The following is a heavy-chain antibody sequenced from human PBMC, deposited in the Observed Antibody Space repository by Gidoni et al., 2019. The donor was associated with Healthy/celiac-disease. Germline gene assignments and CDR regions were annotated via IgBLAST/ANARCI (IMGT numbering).Heavy chain of an antibody. J-gene: IGHJ4*02. D-gene: IGHD2-15*01. Sequence: EVQLEESGSGLVQPGRSLRLSCAASGFTFDDYAMHWVRQAPGKGLEWVSGISWNSGSIGYAESVKGRFTISRDNAKNSLYLQMNSLRAEDTDLYYCAKILKPYCSGGSCLLTRFDYWGQGTLVTVSS. CDR1: GFTFDDYA. CDR3: AKILKPYCSGGSCLLTRFDY. CDR2: ISWNSGSI. V-gene: IGHV3-9*01.